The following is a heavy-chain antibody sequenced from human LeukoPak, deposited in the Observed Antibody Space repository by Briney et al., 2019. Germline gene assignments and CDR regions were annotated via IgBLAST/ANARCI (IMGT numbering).Heavy chain of an antibody. CDR1: GYTFTSYD. D-gene: IGHD1-26*01. J-gene: IGHJ4*02. CDR3: ARGSGPATDY. V-gene: IGHV1-8*01. Sequence: GASVKVSFKASGYTFTSYDINEVRQPTAQGLEWMGCMNPNSGNTGYAQKFQGRVNITRNTSIGKAYMELSSLGSEDTGVYYCARGSGPATDYWGQGTLVSVSS. CDR2: MNPNSGNT.